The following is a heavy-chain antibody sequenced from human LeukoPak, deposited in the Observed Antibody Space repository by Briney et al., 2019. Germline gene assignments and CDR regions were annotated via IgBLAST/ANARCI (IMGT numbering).Heavy chain of an antibody. J-gene: IGHJ3*02. Sequence: SVKVSCKASGGTFSSYVISWVRQAPGQGLEWMGRIIPIFGTANYAQKFQGRGTITTDESTSTAYMELSSLRSEDTAVYYCACLWDSSGYYQDDAFDIWGQGTMVTVSS. V-gene: IGHV1-69*05. CDR1: GGTFSSYV. CDR3: ACLWDSSGYYQDDAFDI. D-gene: IGHD3-22*01. CDR2: IIPIFGTA.